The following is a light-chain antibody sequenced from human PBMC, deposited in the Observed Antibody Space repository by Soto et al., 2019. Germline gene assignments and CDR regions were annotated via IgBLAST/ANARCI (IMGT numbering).Light chain of an antibody. V-gene: IGKV3-20*01. Sequence: PGERATLSCRASQSVGRNYVAWYQQKPGQAPRVIIYAASNRASGIPDRFSGSGSGSDFTLTISRLEPEDFAVYYCQEYGTSPWAFGQGTKEEIK. CDR1: QSVGRNY. CDR3: QEYGTSPWA. CDR2: AAS. J-gene: IGKJ1*01.